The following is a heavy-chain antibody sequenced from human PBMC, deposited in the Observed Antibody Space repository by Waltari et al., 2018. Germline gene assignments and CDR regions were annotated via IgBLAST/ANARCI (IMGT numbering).Heavy chain of an antibody. Sequence: QVQLQQWGAGLLKPSETLSLTCAVYGGSFSGYYWSWIRQPPGKGLEWIGEINHSGSTNYNPSLKSRVTISVDTSKNQFSLKLSSVTAADTAVYYCARVGGIAARLRGYYFDYWGQGTLVTVSS. V-gene: IGHV4-34*01. D-gene: IGHD6-6*01. J-gene: IGHJ4*02. CDR1: GGSFSGYY. CDR2: INHSGST. CDR3: ARVGGIAARLRGYYFDY.